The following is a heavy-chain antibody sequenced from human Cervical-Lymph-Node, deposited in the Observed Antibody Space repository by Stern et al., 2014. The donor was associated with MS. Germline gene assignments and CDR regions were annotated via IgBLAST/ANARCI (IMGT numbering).Heavy chain of an antibody. Sequence: QVQLQESGPGLVKPSETLSLTCTVSGGSISSYYWSWIRQPPGKGLEWIGYIYYSGSTNYNPSLKSRVTISVDTSKNQFSLKLSSVTAADTAVYYCARSFFSIAAAGSFDLWGRGTLVTVSS. D-gene: IGHD6-13*01. J-gene: IGHJ2*01. CDR1: GGSISSYY. V-gene: IGHV4-59*01. CDR3: ARSFFSIAAAGSFDL. CDR2: IYYSGST.